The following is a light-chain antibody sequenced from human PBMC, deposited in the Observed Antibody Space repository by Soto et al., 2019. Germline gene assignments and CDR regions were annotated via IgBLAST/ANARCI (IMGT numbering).Light chain of an antibody. CDR3: QQYETYSGT. Sequence: DIQMTQSPTSLSASVGDRVTITCRASQGIRNFVAWYQQKPGKAPKLLIYAASTLQSGVPSRFSGSGSGTDFTLTINSLQPDDFSIYYCQQYETYSGTFGPGTKVDL. J-gene: IGKJ3*01. CDR1: QGIRNF. CDR2: AAS. V-gene: IGKV1-27*01.